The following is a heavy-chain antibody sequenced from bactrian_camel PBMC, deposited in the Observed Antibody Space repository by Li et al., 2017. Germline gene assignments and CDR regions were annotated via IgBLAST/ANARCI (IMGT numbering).Heavy chain of an antibody. D-gene: IGHD4*01. J-gene: IGHJ4*01. V-gene: IGHV3S31*01. CDR1: GYTVSSTR. CDR3: AARGVLMSDGCRLDMPMRFPY. CDR2: IATGSGNT. Sequence: DVQLVESGGGSVQPGGSLRLSCAASGYTVSSTRMGWFRQAPGKEREGVARIATGSGNTYYADSVKGRFTISQDNAKNTLYLQMNSLKPEDTATYYCAARGVLMSDGCRLDMPMRFPYWGQGTQVTVS.